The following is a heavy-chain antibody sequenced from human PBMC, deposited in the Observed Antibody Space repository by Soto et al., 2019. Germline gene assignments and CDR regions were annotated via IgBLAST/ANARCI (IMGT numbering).Heavy chain of an antibody. Sequence: GDCRSWIRKPPGKGLEWIGFIYQSGSTYYNPSLKSRALISLDTPKNQLSLRLSSVTVADTAVYYCVRGSLDNFDSRGSDPWSAPLRHRALVTVS. CDR3: VRGSLDNFDSRGSDPWSAP. D-gene: IGHD1-1*01. V-gene: IGHV4-30-2*04. CDR1: GDC. CDR2: IYQSGST. J-gene: IGHJ5*02.